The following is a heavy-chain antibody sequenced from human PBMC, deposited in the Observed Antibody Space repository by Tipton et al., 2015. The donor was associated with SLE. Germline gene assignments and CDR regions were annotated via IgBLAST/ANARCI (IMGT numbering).Heavy chain of an antibody. CDR2: IPYDGSNP. CDR1: GFTFSSYS. Sequence: SLRLSCAASGFTFSSYSMNWVRQPPGKGLQWVAVIPYDGSNPHYADSVKGRFTVSRDNSKNTLYLQMDSLRAEDTAVYYCARGQGTGSWLIDYWGQGTLVTFSS. CDR3: ARGQGTGSWLIDY. V-gene: IGHV3-33*08. J-gene: IGHJ4*02. D-gene: IGHD6-13*01.